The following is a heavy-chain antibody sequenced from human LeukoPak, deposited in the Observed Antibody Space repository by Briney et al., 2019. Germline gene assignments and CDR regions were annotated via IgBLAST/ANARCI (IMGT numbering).Heavy chain of an antibody. Sequence: PSETLSLTCTVSGGSISSSSYYWGWIRQPPGKGLEWIGSIYYSGSTYYNPSLKSRVTISVDTSKNPFSLKLSSVTAADTAVYYCARPSDSSGYYDYWGQGTLVTVSS. V-gene: IGHV4-39*01. CDR1: GGSISSSSYY. J-gene: IGHJ4*02. CDR3: ARPSDSSGYYDY. CDR2: IYYSGST. D-gene: IGHD3-22*01.